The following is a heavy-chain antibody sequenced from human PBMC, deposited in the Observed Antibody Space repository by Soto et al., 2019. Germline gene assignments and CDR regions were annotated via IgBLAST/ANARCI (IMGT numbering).Heavy chain of an antibody. D-gene: IGHD1-26*01. V-gene: IGHV3-33*01. Sequence: GGSLRLSCGAAGFPFSSYGMHWVRPAPGKGLEWVAVIWYDGSNKYYADSVKGRFTISRDNSKNTLYLQMNSLRAEYTAVYYCARDGLGSGSYYVHWGQGTLVTVSS. CDR3: ARDGLGSGSYYVH. CDR1: GFPFSSYG. CDR2: IWYDGSNK. J-gene: IGHJ4*02.